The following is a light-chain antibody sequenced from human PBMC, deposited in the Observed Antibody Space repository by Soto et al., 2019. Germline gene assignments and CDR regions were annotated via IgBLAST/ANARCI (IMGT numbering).Light chain of an antibody. V-gene: IGKV3-11*01. CDR1: QSVSNS. CDR3: HQRYNGPRVT. CDR2: DVS. Sequence: EIVLTQSPGTLSLSPGERATLSCRASQSVSNSLAWYQQKPGQPPRLLIYDVSNRATGIPARFSGSGSGTDFTLTITSLEPEDFAVYFCHQRYNGPRVTFGQGTRLEIK. J-gene: IGKJ5*01.